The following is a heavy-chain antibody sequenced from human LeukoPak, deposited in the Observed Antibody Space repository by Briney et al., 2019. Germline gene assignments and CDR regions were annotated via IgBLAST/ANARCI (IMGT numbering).Heavy chain of an antibody. V-gene: IGHV6-1*01. Sequence: SQTLSLTCAISGDSFSSNSAAWNWIRQSPSRGLEWLGRTYYRSKWYNDYAVSVKSRITINPDTSKNQFSLQPNSVTPEDTAVYYCARSLILGYCSSTSCYEYYYYYYYMDVWGKGTTVTVSS. CDR2: TYYRSKWYN. D-gene: IGHD2-2*01. J-gene: IGHJ6*03. CDR3: ARSLILGYCSSTSCYEYYYYYYYMDV. CDR1: GDSFSSNSAA.